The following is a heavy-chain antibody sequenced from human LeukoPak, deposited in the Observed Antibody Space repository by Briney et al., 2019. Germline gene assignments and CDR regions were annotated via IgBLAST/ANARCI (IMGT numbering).Heavy chain of an antibody. CDR1: GGSISTTSYY. Sequence: SETLSLTCTVSGGSISTTSYYWGWIRQPPGKGLEWIGSIYYSGRTYYNPSLKSRVTISVDTPKNQFSLKLSSVTAADTAVYYCAREGGLNHHFDYWGQGTLVTVSS. D-gene: IGHD3-16*01. CDR3: AREGGLNHHFDY. V-gene: IGHV4-39*07. J-gene: IGHJ4*02. CDR2: IYYSGRT.